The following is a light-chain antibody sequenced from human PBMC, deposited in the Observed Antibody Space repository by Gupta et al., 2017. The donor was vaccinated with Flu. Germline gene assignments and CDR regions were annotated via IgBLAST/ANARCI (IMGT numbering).Light chain of an antibody. CDR1: QSISSW. CDR3: QQYNSYSRT. J-gene: IGKJ1*01. Sequence: DIQMTQSPSTPSASVGERVTITCRASQSISSWLAWYPQKPGKAPKLLIYKASSLESGVPSRFSGSGSGTEFTLTISSLQPDDFATYYCQQYNSYSRTFGQGTKVEIK. CDR2: KAS. V-gene: IGKV1-5*03.